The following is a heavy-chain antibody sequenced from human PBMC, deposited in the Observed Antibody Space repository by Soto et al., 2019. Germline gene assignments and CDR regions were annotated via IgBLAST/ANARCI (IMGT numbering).Heavy chain of an antibody. CDR2: ISSSSSTI. J-gene: IGHJ5*02. CDR1: GLIISHYG. D-gene: IGHD2-2*01. V-gene: IGHV3-48*01. CDR3: ARVYLVHWFDA. Sequence: GGSLRLSCAASGLIISHYGMHWVRQTPGKGLEWVSYISSSSSTIYYADSVKGRLTISRDNAKNSLYLQMNSLRAEDTAVYYCARVYLVHWFDAWGQGTLVTVSS.